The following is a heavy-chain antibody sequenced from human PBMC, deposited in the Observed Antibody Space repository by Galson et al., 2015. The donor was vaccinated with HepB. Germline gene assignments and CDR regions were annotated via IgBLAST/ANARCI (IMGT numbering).Heavy chain of an antibody. CDR1: GYTFTSYA. CDR2: INAGNGNT. D-gene: IGHD3-22*01. Sequence: SVKVSCKASGYTFTSYAMHWVRQAPGQRLEWMGWINAGNGNTKYSQKFQGRVTITRDTSASTAYMELSSLRSEDTAVYYCARDYYDSSGYYHDAFDIWGQGTMVTVSS. V-gene: IGHV1-3*01. CDR3: ARDYYDSSGYYHDAFDI. J-gene: IGHJ3*02.